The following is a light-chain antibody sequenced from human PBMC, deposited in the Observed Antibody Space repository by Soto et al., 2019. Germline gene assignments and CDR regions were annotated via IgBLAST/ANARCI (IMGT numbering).Light chain of an antibody. CDR3: QQYNRSPPSWT. V-gene: IGKV3-20*01. Sequence: ETVLTQSPGTLSLSPGERATLSCRASQSVSSSYLAWYQQKPGQAPRLLIYGASSRATGIPDRFSGSGSGTDFTLTISRLAPEDFAVYYCQQYNRSPPSWTFGQGTKVEIK. J-gene: IGKJ1*01. CDR2: GAS. CDR1: QSVSSSY.